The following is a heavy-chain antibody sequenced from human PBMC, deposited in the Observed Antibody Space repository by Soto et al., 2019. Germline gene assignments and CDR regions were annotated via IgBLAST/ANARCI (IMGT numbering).Heavy chain of an antibody. J-gene: IGHJ4*02. Sequence: QVQLVQSGAEVKKPGSSVKVSCKTSGGTFSSYAITWVRQAPGQGLEWMGGIIPIFGTVNYAQKFQGRVTFTAEESTSTAYMELNSLRSEDTAVYSCASRTYYYDSSGYYSSPLDYWGQGTLVTVSS. CDR3: ASRTYYYDSSGYYSSPLDY. CDR1: GGTFSSYA. CDR2: IIPIFGTV. D-gene: IGHD3-22*01. V-gene: IGHV1-69*01.